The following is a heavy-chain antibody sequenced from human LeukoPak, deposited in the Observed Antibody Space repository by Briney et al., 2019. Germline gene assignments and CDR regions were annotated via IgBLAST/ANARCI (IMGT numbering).Heavy chain of an antibody. V-gene: IGHV3-7*01. CDR2: VKQDGSAK. CDR1: GITFSSCA. D-gene: IGHD3-22*01. J-gene: IGHJ4*02. CDR3: ATDKGDYYDSSGDSPFDY. Sequence: GGSLRLSCVASGITFSSCATTWVRQAPGKGLEWVATVKQDGSAKYYVDSVKGRFTISRENAKNSLYLQMNSLRAEDTALYYCATDKGDYYDSSGDSPFDYWGQGTLVTVSS.